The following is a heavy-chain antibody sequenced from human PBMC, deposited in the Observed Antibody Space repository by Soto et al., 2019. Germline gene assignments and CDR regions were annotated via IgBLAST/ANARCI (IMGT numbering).Heavy chain of an antibody. CDR1: GFTFGSHS. Sequence: GSLRLSCADSGFTFGSHSMSWVRQAPGKGLEWVGRIRSKANSYATAYAASVKGRFTISRDDSKNTAYLQMNSLKTEDTAVYYCLGGGSGSYYDDAFDIWGQGTMVTVSS. CDR3: LGGGSGSYYDDAFDI. J-gene: IGHJ3*02. CDR2: IRSKANSYAT. D-gene: IGHD3-10*01. V-gene: IGHV3-73*01.